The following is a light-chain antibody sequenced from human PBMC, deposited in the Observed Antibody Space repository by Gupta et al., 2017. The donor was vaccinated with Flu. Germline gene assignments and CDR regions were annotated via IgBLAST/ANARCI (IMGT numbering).Light chain of an antibody. V-gene: IGLV2-14*01. CDR1: SSDIGAYNH. CDR2: EVS. CDR3: SSYTSMTTL. J-gene: IGLJ2*01. Sequence: QSALTQPASVSGSPGQSITISCTGTSSDIGAYNHVSWYQQFPGKAPKLMIYEVSRRPSGVSNRFSGSKFGNTASLTISGLQAEDEADYYCSSYTSMTTLFGGGTRLSVL.